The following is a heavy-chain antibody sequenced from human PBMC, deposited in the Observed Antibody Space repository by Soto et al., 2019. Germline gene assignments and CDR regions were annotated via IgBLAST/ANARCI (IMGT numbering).Heavy chain of an antibody. CDR3: AGIIWFRGMDV. CDR2: TYYRSKWNN. J-gene: IGHJ6*02. CDR1: GDSVSSSSAA. D-gene: IGHD3-10*01. Sequence: SQTLSLTCVISGDSVSSSSAAWIWIRQSPSRGLEWLGRTYYRSKWNNEYAVSMESRIAINPDTSKSQFSLQLYSVTPEDTAVYYCAGIIWFRGMDVWGQGNPVTVSS. V-gene: IGHV6-1*01.